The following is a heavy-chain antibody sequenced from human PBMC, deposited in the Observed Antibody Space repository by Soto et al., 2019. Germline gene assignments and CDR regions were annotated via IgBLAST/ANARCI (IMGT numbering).Heavy chain of an antibody. V-gene: IGHV4-4*07. D-gene: IGHD3-3*01. J-gene: IGHJ5*02. CDR3: ARGQRFSDWFDP. Sequence: KSSETLSLTCTVSGGAISGYYWTWIRQPAGKGLEWIGRIYSSGSTKYNPSLKSRVTMSLDTSTNQFSLRPTSVTAADTAVYYCARGQRFSDWFDPWGQGTLVTVSS. CDR2: IYSSGST. CDR1: GGAISGYY.